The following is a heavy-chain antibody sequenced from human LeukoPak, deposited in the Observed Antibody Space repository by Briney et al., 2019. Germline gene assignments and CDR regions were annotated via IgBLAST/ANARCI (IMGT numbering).Heavy chain of an antibody. Sequence: RPSETLSLTCTVSGGSISSSSYHWGWIRQPPGKGLEWIGTISYSGSMYYNPSLESRVTISVDTSKNQFSLKLSSVTAADTAVYYCARSITMVRGPPSSGFDYWGQGTLVTVSS. CDR2: ISYSGSM. V-gene: IGHV4-39*07. CDR3: ARSITMVRGPPSSGFDY. CDR1: GGSISSSSYH. J-gene: IGHJ4*02. D-gene: IGHD3-10*01.